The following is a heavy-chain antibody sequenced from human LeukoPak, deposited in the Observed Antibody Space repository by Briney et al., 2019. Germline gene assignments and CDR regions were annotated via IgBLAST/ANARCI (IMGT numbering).Heavy chain of an antibody. D-gene: IGHD6-19*01. J-gene: IGHJ4*02. Sequence: SETLSLTCTVSGGSITSSSYYWGWIRQPPGKGLEWLVSIYYSGITYYNPSLKSRVTISVDTSNNQFSLKLSSVIATDAAVYYCARHRYVTGWSPIDYWGQGTPVTVSS. CDR3: ARHRYVTGWSPIDY. CDR1: GGSITSSSYY. CDR2: IYYSGIT. V-gene: IGHV4-39*01.